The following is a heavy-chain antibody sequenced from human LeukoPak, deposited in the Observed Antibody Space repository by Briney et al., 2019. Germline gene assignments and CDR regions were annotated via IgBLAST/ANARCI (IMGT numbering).Heavy chain of an antibody. V-gene: IGHV4-61*02. CDR1: GGSISSSSYY. D-gene: IGHD3-3*01. J-gene: IGHJ5*02. Sequence: SETLSLTCTVSGGSISSSSYYWGWIRQPAGKGLEWIGRIYTSGSTNYNPSLKSRVTISVDTSKNQFSLKLSSVTAADTAVYYCAXEAFRGDFWSGFNWFDPWGQGTLVTVSS. CDR3: AXEAFRGDFWSGFNWFDP. CDR2: IYTSGST.